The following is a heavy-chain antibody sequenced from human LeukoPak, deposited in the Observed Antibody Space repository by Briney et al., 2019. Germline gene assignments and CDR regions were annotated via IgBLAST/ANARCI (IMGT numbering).Heavy chain of an antibody. CDR1: GYTFTGYY. CDR2: INPNSGGT. J-gene: IGHJ4*02. D-gene: IGHD6-19*01. CDR3: ARAHSSGWYVSIDY. V-gene: IGHV1-2*02. Sequence: GASVKVSCKASGYTFTGYYMHWVRQAPGQGLEWMGWINPNSGGTNYAQKFQGRVTMTRDTSISTAYMELSSLRSEDMAVYYCARAHSSGWYVSIDYWGQGTLVTVSS.